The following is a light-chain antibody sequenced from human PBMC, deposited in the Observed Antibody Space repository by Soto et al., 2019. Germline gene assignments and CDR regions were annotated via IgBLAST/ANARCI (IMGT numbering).Light chain of an antibody. J-gene: IGLJ3*02. CDR3: CSYAGSYTWV. CDR1: SRDVGHYNY. CDR2: DVS. V-gene: IGLV2-11*01. Sequence: QSALTQPRSVSGSPGQSVTISCTGASRDVGHYNYVSWYQQHPGKAPKLMIYDVSERPSGVPDRFSGSKSGNTASLTISGLQAEDEADYYCCSYAGSYTWVFGGGTKLTVL.